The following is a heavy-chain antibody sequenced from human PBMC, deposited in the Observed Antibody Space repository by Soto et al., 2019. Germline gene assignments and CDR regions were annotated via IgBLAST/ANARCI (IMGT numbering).Heavy chain of an antibody. D-gene: IGHD3-10*01. V-gene: IGHV3-74*01. CDR1: GCPFSSYW. Sequence: GGSLRLSCAASGCPFSSYWMHWVRQAPGKGLVWVSRINSDGSSTSYADSVKGRFTISRDNAKNTLYLQMNSLRAEDTAVYYCARARKPLTYYYGSGSSQPFDYWGQGTLVTVSS. CDR3: ARARKPLTYYYGSGSSQPFDY. CDR2: INSDGSST. J-gene: IGHJ4*02.